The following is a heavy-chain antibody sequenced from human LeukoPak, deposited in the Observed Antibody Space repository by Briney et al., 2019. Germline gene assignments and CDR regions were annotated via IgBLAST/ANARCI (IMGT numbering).Heavy chain of an antibody. CDR2: IRGSDGST. Sequence: GRSLRLSCAASGFTFSSYGIHWVRQAPGKGLEWVSSIRGSDGSTYYADSVKGRFAISRDNSKNTLYLQMNSLRAEDTAVYYCAKDVYGDYGGLDYWGQGTLVTVSS. D-gene: IGHD4-17*01. CDR3: AKDVYGDYGGLDY. CDR1: GFTFSSYG. J-gene: IGHJ4*02. V-gene: IGHV3-23*01.